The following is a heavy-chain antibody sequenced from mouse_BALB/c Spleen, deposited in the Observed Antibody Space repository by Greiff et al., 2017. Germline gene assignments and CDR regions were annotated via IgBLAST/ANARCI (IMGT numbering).Heavy chain of an antibody. J-gene: IGHJ2*01. D-gene: IGHD1-1*01. CDR3: NGYYGSKKDVDY. Sequence: EVQLQQSGAELVRSGASVKLSCTASGFNIKDYYMHWVKQRPEQGLEWIGWIDPENGDTEYAPKFQGKATMTADTSSNTAYLQLSSLTSEDTAVYYCNGYYGSKKDVDYWGQGTTLTVSS. CDR2: IDPENGDT. V-gene: IGHV14-4*02. CDR1: GFNIKDYY.